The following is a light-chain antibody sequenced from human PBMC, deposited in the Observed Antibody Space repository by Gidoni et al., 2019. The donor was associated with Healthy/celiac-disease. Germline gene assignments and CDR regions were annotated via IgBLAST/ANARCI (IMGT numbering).Light chain of an antibody. V-gene: IGLV2-14*03. CDR3: SSYTSSSTLVV. J-gene: IGLJ2*01. CDR1: SSDVGGYNY. CDR2: DVS. Sequence: QSALTQPAPVSGSPGQSITIACTGTSSDVGGYNYVSWSQQHPVKAPKLMIYDVSNRPSGVANRFSGSKSGNTASLTISGLQAEDEADYYCSSYTSSSTLVVFGGGTKLTVL.